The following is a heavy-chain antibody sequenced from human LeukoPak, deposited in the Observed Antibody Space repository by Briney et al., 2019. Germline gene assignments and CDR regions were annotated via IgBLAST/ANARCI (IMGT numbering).Heavy chain of an antibody. D-gene: IGHD2-2*02. Sequence: PGGSLRLSCTVSGFTFGDYAIAWVRQAPGEGLQWVGLVRSRPCGGTSEYAASMKARFTISRDDSKSTAYLDMNSLKTEDTAVYYCSRAETIPGVKYWFDSWGQGSLVTVSS. J-gene: IGHJ5*01. CDR1: GFTFGDYA. CDR2: VRSRPCGGTS. V-gene: IGHV3-49*04. CDR3: SRAETIPGVKYWFDS.